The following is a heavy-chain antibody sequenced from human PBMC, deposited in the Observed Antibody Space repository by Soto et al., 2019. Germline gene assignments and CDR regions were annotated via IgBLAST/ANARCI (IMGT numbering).Heavy chain of an antibody. CDR1: GYTFTSSG. V-gene: IGHV1-69*13. D-gene: IGHD6-13*01. J-gene: IGHJ5*02. CDR2: IIPIFGTA. Sequence: GASVKVSCKASGYTFTSSGMSWVRQAPGQGLEWMGGIIPIFGTANYAQKFQGRVTITADESTSTAYMELSSLRSEDTAVYYCARAVGLRSSSWYVQGFDPWGQGTLVTVSS. CDR3: ARAVGLRSSSWYVQGFDP.